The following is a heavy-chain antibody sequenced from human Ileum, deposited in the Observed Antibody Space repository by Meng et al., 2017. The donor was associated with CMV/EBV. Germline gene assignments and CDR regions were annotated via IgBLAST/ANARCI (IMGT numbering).Heavy chain of an antibody. CDR1: GASISSGDYY. V-gene: IGHV4-30-4*08. D-gene: IGHD6-13*01. Sequence: QVQLKASGPGLVKPSQHLSLSCTVSGASISSGDYYWSWIRQPPGKGLEWIGYIFFSGNTYYNPSLNNRVIISIDTPRNQFSLKVDSVTAADTAVYYCARFRIAALGNLFDPWGHGTLVTVSS. J-gene: IGHJ5*02. CDR3: ARFRIAALGNLFDP. CDR2: IFFSGNT.